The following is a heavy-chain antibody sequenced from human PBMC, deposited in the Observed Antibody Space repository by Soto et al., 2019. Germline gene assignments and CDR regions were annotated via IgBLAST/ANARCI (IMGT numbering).Heavy chain of an antibody. J-gene: IGHJ4*02. CDR3: ARDGVSGGSGIFYCFDY. D-gene: IGHD3-10*01. Sequence: QVQLVQSGAEVKKPGSSVKVSCKASGGTFSSYAISWVRQAPGQGLEWMGGIIPIFGTANYAQKFQGRVTITADESTSTAYMELSSLRSEDTAVYYCARDGVSGGSGIFYCFDYWGQGTLVTVSS. CDR2: IIPIFGTA. V-gene: IGHV1-69*01. CDR1: GGTFSSYA.